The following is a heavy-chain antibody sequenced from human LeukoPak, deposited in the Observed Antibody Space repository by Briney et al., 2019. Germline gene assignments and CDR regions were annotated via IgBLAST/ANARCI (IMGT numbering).Heavy chain of an antibody. CDR1: GGSFSTTSYY. J-gene: IGHJ4*02. V-gene: IGHV4-39*01. D-gene: IGHD3-22*01. CDR3: ARRDYYDSDGYYYDY. Sequence: SETLSLTCTVSGGSFSTTSYYWGWIRQPPGKGLEWIGSIYYGRNTYYNPSLKSRVTISVDTSKNQFSLKLNSVTAADTAVYYCARRDYYDSDGYYYDYWGQGTLVTVSS. CDR2: IYYGRNT.